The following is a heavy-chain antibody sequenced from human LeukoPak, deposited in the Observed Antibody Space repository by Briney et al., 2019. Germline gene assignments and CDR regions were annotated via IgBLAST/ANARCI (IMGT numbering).Heavy chain of an antibody. V-gene: IGHV1-18*01. D-gene: IGHD6-19*01. CDR2: ISAYNGNT. CDR3: ARRVAVAVPYYFDY. J-gene: IGHJ4*02. Sequence: ASVKVSCKASGYTFTSYGISWVRQAPGHGLEWMGWISAYNGNTYYAQKLQGRVTMTTDTSTSTAYMELRSLRSDDTAVYYCARRVAVAVPYYFDYWGQGTLVTVSS. CDR1: GYTFTSYG.